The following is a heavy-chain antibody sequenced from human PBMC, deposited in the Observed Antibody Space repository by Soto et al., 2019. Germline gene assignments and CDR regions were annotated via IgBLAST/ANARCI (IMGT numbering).Heavy chain of an antibody. J-gene: IGHJ6*02. CDR3: ARAGCSGGSCYSAYYYGMDV. D-gene: IGHD2-15*01. CDR2: ISYDGSNK. CDR1: GFTFSSYA. V-gene: IGHV3-30-3*01. Sequence: GGSLRLSCAASGFTFSSYAMHWVRQAPGKGLEWVAVISYDGSNKYYADSVKGGFTISRDNSKNTLYLQMNSLRAEDTAVYYCARAGCSGGSCYSAYYYGMDVWGQGTTVTVSS.